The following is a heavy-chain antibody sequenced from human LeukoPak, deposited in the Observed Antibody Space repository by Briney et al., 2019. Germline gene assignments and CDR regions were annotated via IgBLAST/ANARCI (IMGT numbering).Heavy chain of an antibody. J-gene: IGHJ4*02. CDR2: MNPNSGNT. Sequence: GASVKVSSKASGYTFTSYDINWVRQATGQGLEWMGWMNPNSGNTGYAQKFQGRVTITRNTSISTAYMELSSLRSEDTAVYYCARGLLRTKWLLCYWGQGTLVTVSS. CDR1: GYTFTSYD. D-gene: IGHD3-22*01. CDR3: ARGLLRTKWLLCY. V-gene: IGHV1-8*03.